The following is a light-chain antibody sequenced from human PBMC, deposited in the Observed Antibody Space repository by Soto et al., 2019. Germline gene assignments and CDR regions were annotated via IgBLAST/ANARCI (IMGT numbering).Light chain of an antibody. J-gene: IGKJ1*01. V-gene: IGKV3-15*01. CDR3: QQYNNWPRT. CDR2: GAS. CDR1: QSVSSN. Sequence: EIVMTQSPATLSVSPGERATLSCRASQSVSSNLAWYQQKPGQAPRLLIYGASTRATGIPARFSGSGSGTEFTLTISSLQYEDFAVYYCQQYNNWPRTLGQGTQVEIK.